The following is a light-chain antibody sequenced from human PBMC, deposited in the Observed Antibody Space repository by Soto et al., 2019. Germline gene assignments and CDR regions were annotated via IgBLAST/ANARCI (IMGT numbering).Light chain of an antibody. CDR2: VGTGGIVG. CDR3: GADHRCGSNVVWRV. V-gene: IGLV9-49*01. Sequence: QPVLTQPPSASASLGASVTLTCTRSSGHSNYTVDWYQQRPGEGQRFVMRVGTGGIVGSKGDGIPYRFSVLGSGLNRFLTIKNIQEEDESDSHCGADHRCGSNVVWRVFGGGTQLTVL. CDR1: SGHSNYT. J-gene: IGLJ3*02.